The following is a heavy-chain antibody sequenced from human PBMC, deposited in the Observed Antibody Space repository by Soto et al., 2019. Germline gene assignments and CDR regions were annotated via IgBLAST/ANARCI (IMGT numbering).Heavy chain of an antibody. CDR3: AREFWSGPFDY. CDR1: GFTFSSYT. J-gene: IGHJ4*02. V-gene: IGHV3-33*08. CDR2: IWSDGSNK. D-gene: IGHD3-3*01. Sequence: GGSLRLSCAASGFTFSSYTMHWVRQAPGKGLEWVAVIWSDGSNKYYADSVKGRFTISRDNSKNTLYLQMNSLRAEDTAVYYCAREFWSGPFDYWGQGTLVTVSS.